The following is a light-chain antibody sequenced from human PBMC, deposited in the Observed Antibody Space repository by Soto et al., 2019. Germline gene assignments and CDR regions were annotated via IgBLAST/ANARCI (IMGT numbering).Light chain of an antibody. CDR3: QQYNSVPFT. V-gene: IGKV1-27*01. CDR2: GAS. CDR1: QGIRNE. J-gene: IGKJ3*01. Sequence: DIQMTQSPSSLSASVGDRVTLTCRASQGIRNELAWYQQKPGKVPGLLIYGASTLQSGVPSRFSGSGSGTDFILTSSSLQPEDVATYYCQQYNSVPFTFGPGTKVDIK.